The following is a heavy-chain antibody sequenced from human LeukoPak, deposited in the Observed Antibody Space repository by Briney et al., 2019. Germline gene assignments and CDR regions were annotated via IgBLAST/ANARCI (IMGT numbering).Heavy chain of an antibody. CDR3: ARDISHPIYYYYMDV. CDR2: IYSGGST. CDR1: GFTVSSNY. Sequence: PGGSLRLSCAASGFTVSSNYMSWVRQAPGKGLEWVSVIYSGGSTYYADSVKGRFTISRDNSKNTLYLQMNSLRAEDTAVYYCARDISHPIYYYYMDVWGKGTTVTVSS. V-gene: IGHV3-66*01. J-gene: IGHJ6*03.